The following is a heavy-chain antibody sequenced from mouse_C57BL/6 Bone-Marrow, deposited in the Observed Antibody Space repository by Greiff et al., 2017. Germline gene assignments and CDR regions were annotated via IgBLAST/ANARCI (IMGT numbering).Heavy chain of an antibody. CDR3: AREDY. J-gene: IGHJ4*01. Sequence: EVQLVESGGGLVQSGRSLRLSCATSGFTFSDFYMEWVRQAPGKGLEWIAASRNKANDYTTEYSASVKGRFIVSRDTSQSILYLQMNALRAEDTAIYYCAREDYWGQGTSVTVSS. CDR1: GFTFSDFY. CDR2: SRNKANDYTT. V-gene: IGHV7-1*01.